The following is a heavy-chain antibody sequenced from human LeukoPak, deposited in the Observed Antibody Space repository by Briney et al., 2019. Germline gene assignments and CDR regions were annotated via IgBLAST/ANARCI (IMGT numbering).Heavy chain of an antibody. CDR1: GGTFSSYA. CDR2: IIPIFGTA. D-gene: IGHD6-19*01. CDR3: ARGWWIAVAEDWFDP. V-gene: IGHV1-69*06. Sequence: GASVKVSCKASGGTFSSYAISWVRQAPGQGLEWMGGIIPIFGTANYAQKFQGRVTITADKSTSTAYMELSSLRSEDTAVYYCARGWWIAVAEDWFDPWGQGSLVTVSS. J-gene: IGHJ5*02.